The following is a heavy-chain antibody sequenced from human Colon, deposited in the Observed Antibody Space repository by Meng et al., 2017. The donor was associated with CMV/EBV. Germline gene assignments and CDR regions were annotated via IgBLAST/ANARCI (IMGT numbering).Heavy chain of an antibody. Sequence: GESLKISCAASGFPFSDYYMSWIRQAPGKGLEWVEYISENARTTYYAEAVKGRFTISMDNAKNSLYLQMNSLRAEDTALYYCARALSGDGMDVWGQGTTVTVSS. CDR1: GFPFSDYY. D-gene: IGHD3-10*01. V-gene: IGHV3-11*01. CDR3: ARALSGDGMDV. CDR2: ISENARTT. J-gene: IGHJ6*02.